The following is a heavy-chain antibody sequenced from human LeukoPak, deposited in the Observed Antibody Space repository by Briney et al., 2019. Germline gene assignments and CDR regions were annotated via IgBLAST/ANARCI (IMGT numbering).Heavy chain of an antibody. V-gene: IGHV4-39*01. CDR3: ARQGAGYGDYAH. CDR2: IYYIGST. D-gene: IGHD4-17*01. Sequence: SETLSLTCIVSGGSISSTNYYWGWFRQSPGMGLEWIGSIYYIGSTYYNPSLKNRVTISVDTSKNQFSLKLSSVTAADTAVYYCARQGAGYGDYAHWGQGTLVTVSS. J-gene: IGHJ4*02. CDR1: GGSISSTNYY.